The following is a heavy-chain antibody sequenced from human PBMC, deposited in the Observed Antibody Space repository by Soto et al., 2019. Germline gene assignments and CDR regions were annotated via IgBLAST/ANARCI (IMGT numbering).Heavy chain of an antibody. V-gene: IGHV3-23*01. CDR2: ISGSGGST. D-gene: IGHD6-13*01. CDR3: AKDVVAAAGRPQNWFDP. CDR1: GFTFSSYA. Sequence: PGGSLRLSCAASGFTFSSYAMSWVRQAPGKGLEWVSAISGSGGSTYYADSVKGRFTISRDNSKNTLYLQMNSLRAEDTAVYYCAKDVVAAAGRPQNWFDPWGQGTLVTVSS. J-gene: IGHJ5*02.